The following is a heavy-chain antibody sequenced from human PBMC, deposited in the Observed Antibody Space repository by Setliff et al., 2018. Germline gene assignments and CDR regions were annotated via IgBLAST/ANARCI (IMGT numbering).Heavy chain of an antibody. CDR1: GYSFNSYY. D-gene: IGHD6-13*01. J-gene: IGHJ4*02. CDR3: GRAGSAAAGRKGIFEY. CDR2: INPGGGSS. Sequence: ASVKVSCKASGYSFNSYYMHWVRQAPGQGLGWMGIINPGGGSSSSTEKFQGRVTMTRDTSASTVYMEMGNLASDDTAVYYCGRAGSAAAGRKGIFEYWGQGSLVTVSS. V-gene: IGHV1-46*02.